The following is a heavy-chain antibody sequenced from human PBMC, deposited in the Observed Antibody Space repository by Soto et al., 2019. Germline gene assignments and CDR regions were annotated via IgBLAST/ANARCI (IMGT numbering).Heavy chain of an antibody. CDR1: GGSISSYY. CDR2: IYYSGST. J-gene: IGHJ4*02. Sequence: KASETLSLTCTVSGGSISSYYWSWIRQPPGKGLEWIGYIYYSGSTYYNPSLKSRVTISVDTSKNQFSLKLSSVTAADTAVYYCARAGYSYGTGYYFDYWGQGTLVTVSS. CDR3: ARAGYSYGTGYYFDY. D-gene: IGHD5-18*01. V-gene: IGHV4-59*01.